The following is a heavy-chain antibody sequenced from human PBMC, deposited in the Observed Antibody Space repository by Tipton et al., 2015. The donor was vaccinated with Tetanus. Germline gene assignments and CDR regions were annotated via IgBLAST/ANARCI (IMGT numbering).Heavy chain of an antibody. CDR3: AREGSDGLWGYAFDI. V-gene: IGHV4-59*01. J-gene: IGHJ3*02. Sequence: TLSLTCTVSGGSISSYYWSWIRQPPGKGLEWIGYIYYSGSTNYNPSLKSRVTISVDTSKSQFSLKLSSVTAADTAVYYCAREGSDGLWGYAFDIWGQGTMVTVSS. CDR2: IYYSGST. CDR1: GGSISSYY. D-gene: IGHD3/OR15-3a*01.